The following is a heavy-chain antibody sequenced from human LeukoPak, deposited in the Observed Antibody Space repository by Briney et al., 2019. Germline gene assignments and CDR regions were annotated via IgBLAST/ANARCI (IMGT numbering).Heavy chain of an antibody. CDR2: ISAYNGNT. Sequence: GASVKVSCKASGYTFTSYGISWVRQAPGQGLEWMGWISAYNGNTNYAQKLQGRVTMTTDTSTSTAYMELRSLRSDDTAVYYCARDLGRYYDSSGYQEYNWFDPWGQGTLVTVSS. V-gene: IGHV1-18*01. D-gene: IGHD3-22*01. CDR3: ARDLGRYYDSSGYQEYNWFDP. CDR1: GYTFTSYG. J-gene: IGHJ5*02.